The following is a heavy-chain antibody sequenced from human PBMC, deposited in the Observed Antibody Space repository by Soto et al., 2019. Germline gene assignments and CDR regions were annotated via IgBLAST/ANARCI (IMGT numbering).Heavy chain of an antibody. V-gene: IGHV3-23*01. CDR3: AKDWYCSSTSCPNWFDP. Sequence: PGGSLRLSCAVSGFTFSGSSMSWVRQAPGKGLEWVSAISGSGGHTYHAGSVEGRFSISRDNSKNTLYLQMNSLRAEDTAVYFCAKDWYCSSTSCPNWFDPWGQGTLVTVSS. CDR1: GFTFSGSS. CDR2: ISGSGGHT. D-gene: IGHD2-2*01. J-gene: IGHJ5*02.